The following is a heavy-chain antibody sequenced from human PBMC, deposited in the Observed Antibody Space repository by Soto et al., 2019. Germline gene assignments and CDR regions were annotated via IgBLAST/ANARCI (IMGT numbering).Heavy chain of an antibody. Sequence: QLQLQESGPGLVKPSETLSLTCAVSGGSISNSIYYWGWIRQPPGKGLERIGSIYYSGSTYYNPSLTSRVTISLATAKNQFSLGLSSVTAADTAVYYCATGLGAVLHWGQGTQVTVSS. CDR3: ATGLGAVLH. J-gene: IGHJ4*02. CDR2: IYYSGST. V-gene: IGHV4-39*01. CDR1: GGSISNSIYY. D-gene: IGHD3-16*01.